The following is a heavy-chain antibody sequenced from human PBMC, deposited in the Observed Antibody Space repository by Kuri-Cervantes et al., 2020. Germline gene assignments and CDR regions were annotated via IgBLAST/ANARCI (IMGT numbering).Heavy chain of an antibody. D-gene: IGHD1-26*01. CDR3: ARGRYSFDF. J-gene: IGHJ4*02. V-gene: IGHV3-48*04. Sequence: GESLKISCAASGFTFSSYSMAWVRQAPGQGLEWVSYISSTSSTIYYADSVKGRFTISRDNAKNSLYPQMSSLRAEDTAVYYCARGRYSFDFWGQGSLVTVSS. CDR2: ISSTSSTI. CDR1: GFTFSSYS.